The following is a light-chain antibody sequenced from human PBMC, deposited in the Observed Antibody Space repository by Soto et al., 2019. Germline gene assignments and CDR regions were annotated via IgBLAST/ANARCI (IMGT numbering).Light chain of an antibody. CDR2: HAS. V-gene: IGKV3-11*01. Sequence: EIVLTQSPATLSLSPVERATLSCRASQSVSSYLAWYQQKPGQAPRLLIYHASNRATGIPARFSGSGSGTDFTLTISSLEPEDFAVYYCQQRSNWPLTFGQGTQVEIK. CDR1: QSVSSY. CDR3: QQRSNWPLT. J-gene: IGKJ1*01.